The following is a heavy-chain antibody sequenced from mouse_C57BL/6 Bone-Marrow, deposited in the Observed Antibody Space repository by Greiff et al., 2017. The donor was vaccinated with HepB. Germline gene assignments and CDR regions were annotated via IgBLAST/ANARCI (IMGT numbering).Heavy chain of an antibody. Sequence: EVKLVESGGGLVKPGGSLKLSCAASGFTFSDYGMHWVRQAPEKGLEWVAYISSGSSTIYYADTVKGRFTISRDNAKNTLFLQMTSLRSEDTAMYYCARQGGTWAMDDWGKRTSVTVSS. J-gene: IGHJ4*01. CDR3: ARQGGTWAMDD. CDR2: ISSGSSTI. V-gene: IGHV5-17*01. CDR1: GFTFSDYG. D-gene: IGHD1-1*02.